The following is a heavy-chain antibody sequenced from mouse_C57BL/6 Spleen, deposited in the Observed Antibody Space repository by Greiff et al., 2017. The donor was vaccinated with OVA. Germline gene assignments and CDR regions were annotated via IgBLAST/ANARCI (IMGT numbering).Heavy chain of an antibody. Sequence: EVQLVESGGGLVQPGGSMKLSCVASGFTFSNYWMNWVRQSPEKGLEWVAQIRLKSDNNATHYAETVKGRFTISRDDSKSSVYLQMSNLRAEDTGIYYCAGGLSAWFAYWGQGTLVTVSA. J-gene: IGHJ3*01. CDR3: AGGLSAWFAY. CDR1: GFTFSNYW. CDR2: IRLKSDNNAT. V-gene: IGHV6-3*01.